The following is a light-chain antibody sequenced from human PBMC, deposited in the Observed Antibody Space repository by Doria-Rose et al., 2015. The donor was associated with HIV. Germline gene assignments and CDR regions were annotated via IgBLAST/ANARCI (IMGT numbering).Light chain of an antibody. Sequence: QSPSSLSTSVGDKITITCRASQGISTSLAWYQQRPGKAPKLLIYAASTLQSGVPSRFSGSGSGTEFTLAISSLQPEDFATYYCQQLSSFPYTFGQGTKLEI. J-gene: IGKJ2*01. V-gene: IGKV1-9*01. CDR1: QGISTS. CDR3: QQLSSFPYT. CDR2: AAS.